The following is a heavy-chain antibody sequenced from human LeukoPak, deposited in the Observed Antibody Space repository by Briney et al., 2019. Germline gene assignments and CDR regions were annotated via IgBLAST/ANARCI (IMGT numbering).Heavy chain of an antibody. Sequence: SGTLSLTCAVSGGSISSRNWWGWVRQPPGKGLEWIGEIYHSGSTNYNPSLKSRVTISVDKSKNQFSLKLSSVTAADTAVYYCATPGGAVAGTDAFDIWGQGTMVTVSS. D-gene: IGHD6-19*01. J-gene: IGHJ3*02. CDR1: GGSISSRNW. CDR2: IYHSGST. V-gene: IGHV4-4*02. CDR3: ATPGGAVAGTDAFDI.